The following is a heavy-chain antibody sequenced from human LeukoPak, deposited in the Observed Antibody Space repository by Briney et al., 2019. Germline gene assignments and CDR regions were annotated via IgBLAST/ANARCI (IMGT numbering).Heavy chain of an antibody. V-gene: IGHV4-61*02. Sequence: SSQTLSLTCTVSGASISTSPYYWPWLRQPAGKGLEWIGRIFNIGPANYNPSFKSRVTISRDTSKNDFSLNLNSVTAADTAVYYCAASWNDERCFDPWGQGTLVIVSS. CDR3: AASWNDERCFDP. J-gene: IGHJ5*02. D-gene: IGHD1-1*01. CDR2: IFNIGPA. CDR1: GASISTSPYY.